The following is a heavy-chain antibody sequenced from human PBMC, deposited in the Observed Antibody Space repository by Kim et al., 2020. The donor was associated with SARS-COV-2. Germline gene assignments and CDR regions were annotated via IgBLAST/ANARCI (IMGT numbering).Heavy chain of an antibody. V-gene: IGHV3-11*01. CDR1: GFTFSDFY. Sequence: GGSLRLSCATSGFTFSDFYMSWIRQAPGKGLEWISYISGSGDTIYHADSVKGRFTISRDNAKNSLYLQMDSLRADDTALYYCARAHSRIAPAGVSNYWGQGTLVTVSS. CDR3: ARAHSRIAPAGVSNY. CDR2: ISGSGDTI. D-gene: IGHD6-13*01. J-gene: IGHJ4*02.